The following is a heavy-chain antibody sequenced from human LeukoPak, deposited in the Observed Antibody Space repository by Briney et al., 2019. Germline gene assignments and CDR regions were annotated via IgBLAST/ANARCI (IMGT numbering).Heavy chain of an antibody. V-gene: IGHV3-9*01. Sequence: GGSLRLSCAASGFTFDDYAMDWVRQAPGKGLEWVSGISWNSGSIGYADSVKGRFTISRDNAKNSLYLQMNSLRAEDTAVYYCARATSDPRHLDYWGQGTLVTVSS. CDR1: GFTFDDYA. J-gene: IGHJ4*02. CDR3: ARATSDPRHLDY. CDR2: ISWNSGSI.